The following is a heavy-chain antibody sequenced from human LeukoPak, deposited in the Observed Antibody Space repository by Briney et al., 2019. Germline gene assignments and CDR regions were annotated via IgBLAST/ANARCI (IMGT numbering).Heavy chain of an antibody. CDR1: GYTFTSYD. V-gene: IGHV1-2*02. Sequence: ASVKVSCKASGYTFTSYDINWVPQATGQGLAWMGWINPNSGDTNYAQKLQGRVTMTRDTSISTAYMELNRLRSDDTAVYYCAISKDYYDSSGYYSHAFDIWGQGTMVIVST. CDR3: AISKDYYDSSGYYSHAFDI. J-gene: IGHJ3*02. D-gene: IGHD3-22*01. CDR2: INPNSGDT.